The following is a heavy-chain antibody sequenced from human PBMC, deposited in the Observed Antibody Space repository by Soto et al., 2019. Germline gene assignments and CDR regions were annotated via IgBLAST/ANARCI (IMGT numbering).Heavy chain of an antibody. J-gene: IGHJ4*02. CDR1: GGSFSGYY. D-gene: IGHD5-12*01. V-gene: IGHV4-34*11. Sequence: SETLSLTSAVYGGSFSGYYGSWIRQPPGQGLEWIGYIYYSGSTNYNPTLRSRATISLDRSKTQFSLKLSSVTAADTAVYYCTRTKTGYAFDYWGQGTLVTVSS. CDR3: TRTKTGYAFDY. CDR2: IYYSGST.